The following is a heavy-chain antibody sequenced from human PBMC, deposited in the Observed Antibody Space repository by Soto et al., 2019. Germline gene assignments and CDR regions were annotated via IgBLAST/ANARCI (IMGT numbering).Heavy chain of an antibody. CDR1: GLTFSNFG. D-gene: IGHD2-8*01. CDR3: AGDRDSYGHGFFVS. Sequence: AGGSLRLSCAASGLTFSNFGMHWVRQAPGKGLVWVSRISGDESGTNYADSVKGRFTVSRDNANNSLYLKMNNLRADDTAVYFCAGDRDSYGHGFFVSWGQGTLVTVSS. J-gene: IGHJ4*02. V-gene: IGHV3-74*01. CDR2: ISGDESGT.